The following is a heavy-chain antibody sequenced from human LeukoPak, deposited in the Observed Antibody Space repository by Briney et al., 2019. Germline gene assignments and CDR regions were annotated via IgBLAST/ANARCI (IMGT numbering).Heavy chain of an antibody. CDR3: ARVRVPAAISYYYYYYYMDV. V-gene: IGHV4-59*01. CDR1: GGSISSYY. CDR2: IYYSGST. D-gene: IGHD2-2*01. Sequence: PSGTLSLTCTVSGGSISSYYWSWIRQPPGKGLEWMGYIYYSGSTNYNPSLKSRVTISVDTSKNQFSLKLSSVTAADTAVCYCARVRVPAAISYYYYYYYMDVWGKGTTVTVSS. J-gene: IGHJ6*03.